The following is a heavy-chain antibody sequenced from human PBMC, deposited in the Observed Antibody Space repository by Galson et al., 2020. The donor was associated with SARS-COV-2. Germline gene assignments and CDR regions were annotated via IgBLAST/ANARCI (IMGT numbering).Heavy chain of an antibody. D-gene: IGHD3-3*01. Sequence: SETLSLTCTVSGGSISSGGYYWRWIRQHPGKGLEWLGYIYYSGSTYYNPSLKSRVTISVDTSKNQFSLKLSSVTAADTAVYYCATRPIGVTIFGVAPHYVDYWGQGTLVTVSS. J-gene: IGHJ4*02. CDR2: IYYSGST. CDR3: ATRPIGVTIFGVAPHYVDY. V-gene: IGHV4-31*03. CDR1: GGSISSGGYY.